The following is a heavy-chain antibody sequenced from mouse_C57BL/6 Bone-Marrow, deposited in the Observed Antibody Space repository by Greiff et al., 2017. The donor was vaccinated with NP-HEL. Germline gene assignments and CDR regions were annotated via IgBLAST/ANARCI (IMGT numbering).Heavy chain of an antibody. Sequence: SPDLACSVTGYSITSDYWNWIRKFPGNKLEYMGYISYSGSTYYNPSLKSRISITRDTSKNQYYLQLNSVTTEDTATYYCARWPYYGYDRYFDVWGTGTTVTVSS. CDR1: GYSITSDY. CDR3: ARWPYYGYDRYFDV. CDR2: ISYSGST. V-gene: IGHV3-8*01. J-gene: IGHJ1*03. D-gene: IGHD2-9*01.